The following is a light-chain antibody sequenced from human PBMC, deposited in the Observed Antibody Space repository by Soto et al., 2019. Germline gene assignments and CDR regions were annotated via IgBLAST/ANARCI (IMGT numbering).Light chain of an antibody. CDR2: GAS. CDR3: QQYGSSPWT. Sequence: ESVLTQSHGTPSLSHGQRATLSCSASQSFSSYLAWYQHKPGQAPRLLIYGASSRATGIPDRFSGSGSGTDFTLTISRLEPEDFAVYYCQQYGSSPWTFGQGAKVDIK. J-gene: IGKJ1*01. V-gene: IGKV3-20*01. CDR1: QSFSSY.